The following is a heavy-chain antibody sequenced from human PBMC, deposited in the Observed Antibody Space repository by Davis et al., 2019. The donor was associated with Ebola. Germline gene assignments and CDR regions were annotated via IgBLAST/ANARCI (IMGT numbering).Heavy chain of an antibody. V-gene: IGHV3-66*01. Sequence: GESLKISCAAPGFSLSSCSMNWVRQAPGKGLEWVSIIYTDGSTYYADSVKGRFTISRDNSKNTLYLQMNSLRAEDTAVYYCARDHAYWGQGTLVTVSS. CDR1: GFSLSSCS. J-gene: IGHJ4*02. CDR2: IYTDGST. CDR3: ARDHAY.